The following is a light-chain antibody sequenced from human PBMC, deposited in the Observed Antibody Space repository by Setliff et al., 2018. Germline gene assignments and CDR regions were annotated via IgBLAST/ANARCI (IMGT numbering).Light chain of an antibody. CDR1: IGDVGAYDF. V-gene: IGLV2-14*01. CDR3: SAYTSSSTYV. CDR2: EVT. J-gene: IGLJ1*01. Sequence: QSALTQPPSASGSPGQSITISCSGTIGDVGAYDFVSWYQHHPGKAPKLVIYEVTNRPSGISNRFSGSKSGNSASLIISGLQAEDEADYYCSAYTSSSTYVFGTGTKVT.